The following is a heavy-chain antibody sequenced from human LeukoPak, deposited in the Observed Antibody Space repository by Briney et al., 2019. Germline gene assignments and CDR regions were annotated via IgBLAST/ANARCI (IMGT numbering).Heavy chain of an antibody. D-gene: IGHD1-26*01. CDR3: ARHRIVGATGLFDP. J-gene: IGHJ5*02. CDR1: GGSISSYY. CDR2: IYTSGST. V-gene: IGHV4-4*09. Sequence: SETLSLTCTLSGGSISSYYWSWLRQPPGKGLAWIGYIYTSGSTNYNPSLKSRVTISVDTPKNQFSLKLSSVTAADTAVYCCARHRIVGATGLFDPWGQRTLVTVYS.